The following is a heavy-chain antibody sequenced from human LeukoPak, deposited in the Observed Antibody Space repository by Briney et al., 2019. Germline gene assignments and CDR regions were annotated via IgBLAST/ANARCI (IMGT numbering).Heavy chain of an antibody. Sequence: ASVKVSCKASGGTFSSYGISWVRQAPGQGLEWMGGIIPVLGSVSYAQKFQGRVTINVDKSTNTVYMDLNSLASEDTAIYYCARDKSTIFGVTKGNWFDPWGQGTLVTVSS. J-gene: IGHJ5*02. CDR1: GGTFSSYG. CDR2: IIPVLGSV. CDR3: ARDKSTIFGVTKGNWFDP. V-gene: IGHV1-69*06. D-gene: IGHD3-3*01.